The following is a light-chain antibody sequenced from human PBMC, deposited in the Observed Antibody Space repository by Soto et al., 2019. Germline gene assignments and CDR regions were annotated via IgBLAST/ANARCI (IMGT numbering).Light chain of an antibody. Sequence: IQMTQSPSSLAASIGVRVTITCRAGHSIDNYLNWYQQKPGKAPNLLIYATSSLQSGVPSRFSGSGSGTEFTLTISSLQREDFAIYYCQQSYSSTWTFGQGTKVDIK. J-gene: IGKJ1*01. CDR1: HSIDNY. CDR3: QQSYSSTWT. CDR2: ATS. V-gene: IGKV1-39*01.